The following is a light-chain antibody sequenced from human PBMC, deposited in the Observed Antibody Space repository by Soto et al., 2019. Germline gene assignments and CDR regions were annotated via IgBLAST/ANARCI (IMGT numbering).Light chain of an antibody. Sequence: DIQMTQSPSTLSASVGDRVTITCRASQSIDSWLAWYQQKPGKAPKLLIYKASSLESGVPSRFSGSGSGTEFTLTISRLQPDDFATYYYQQYRSYWTFGQGTKVEIK. CDR1: QSIDSW. J-gene: IGKJ1*01. V-gene: IGKV1-5*03. CDR2: KAS. CDR3: QQYRSYWT.